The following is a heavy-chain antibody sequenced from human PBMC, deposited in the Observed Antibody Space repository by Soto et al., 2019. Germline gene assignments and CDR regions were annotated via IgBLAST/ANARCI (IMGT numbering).Heavy chain of an antibody. J-gene: IGHJ4*02. CDR2: ISSSSSYI. D-gene: IGHD3-3*01. CDR3: ASETYYDFWSGYPYY. Sequence: GGSLRLSCAASGFTFSSYSMNWVRQAPGKGLEWVSSISSSSSYIYYADSVKGRFTISRDNAKNSLYLQMNSLRAEDTAVYYCASETYYDFWSGYPYYWGQGTLVTVSS. CDR1: GFTFSSYS. V-gene: IGHV3-21*01.